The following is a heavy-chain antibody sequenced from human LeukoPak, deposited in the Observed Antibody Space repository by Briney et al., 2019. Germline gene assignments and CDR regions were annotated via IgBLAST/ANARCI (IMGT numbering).Heavy chain of an antibody. Sequence: GGSLRLSCAASGFTFSSYSMNWVRQAPGKGLEWVSYISSSSSTIYYADSVKGRFTISRDNAKNSLYLQMNSLRDEDTAVYYCAKEAMVRRVPTCDWGQGTLVTVSS. J-gene: IGHJ4*02. V-gene: IGHV3-48*02. CDR3: AKEAMVRRVPTCD. CDR2: ISSSSSTI. D-gene: IGHD3-10*01. CDR1: GFTFSSYS.